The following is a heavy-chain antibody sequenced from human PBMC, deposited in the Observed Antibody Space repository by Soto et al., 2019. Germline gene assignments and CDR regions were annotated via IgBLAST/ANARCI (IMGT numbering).Heavy chain of an antibody. V-gene: IGHV3-30*18. CDR3: AKWAMIVGALDI. J-gene: IGHJ3*02. D-gene: IGHD3-22*01. CDR2: ISYDGSNK. CDR1: GFNFRNFG. Sequence: ASSLRLSCAASGFNFRNFGMHWVLQAPGKGLEWVAVISYDGSNKYYADSVKGRFTISRDNSKNTLYLQMNSRRAEDTAVYYCAKWAMIVGALDIWGQGTMVTVSS.